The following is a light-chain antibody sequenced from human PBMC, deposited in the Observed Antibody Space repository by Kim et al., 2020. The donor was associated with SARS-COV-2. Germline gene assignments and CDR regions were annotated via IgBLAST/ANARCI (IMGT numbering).Light chain of an antibody. Sequence: DIQMTQSPSSLSASVGDRVTITCRASQSISRYLNWYHHKPEIAHKLLIYAALSLQSAVPSRFSGSGSGTDFTLTIRSLQREDCCTYFCQQGYSTNMYT. CDR2: AAL. J-gene: IGKJ2*01. CDR1: QSISRY. V-gene: IGKV1-39*01. CDR3: QQGYSTNMYT.